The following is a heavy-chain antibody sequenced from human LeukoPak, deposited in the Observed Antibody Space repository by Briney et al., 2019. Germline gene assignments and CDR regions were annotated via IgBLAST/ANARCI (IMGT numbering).Heavy chain of an antibody. CDR3: AREGASVGTYYSDD. Sequence: GGSLRLSCAASGFTFSDYVMSWVRQAPGKGLEWVAGISGSGDYTYYADSVKGRFPIFRDNSKNTLFLQMNNLRVDDTAVYYCAREGASVGTYYSDDWGQGSLVLVSS. V-gene: IGHV3-23*01. J-gene: IGHJ4*02. CDR1: GFTFSDYV. D-gene: IGHD2-21*02. CDR2: ISGSGDYT.